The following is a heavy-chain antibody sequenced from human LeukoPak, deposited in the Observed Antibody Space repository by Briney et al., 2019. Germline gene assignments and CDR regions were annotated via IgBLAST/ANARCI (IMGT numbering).Heavy chain of an antibody. CDR1: GYTFTSHY. V-gene: IGHV1-46*01. Sequence: ASVKVSCKASGYTFTSHYMHWVRQAPGRGLEWMGIINPSGGSTSYAQKFQGRVTMTRDMSTSTVYMELSSLRSEDTAVYYCARVGYGSYYYFDYWGQGTLVTVSS. CDR3: ARVGYGSYYYFDY. D-gene: IGHD1-26*01. J-gene: IGHJ4*02. CDR2: INPSGGST.